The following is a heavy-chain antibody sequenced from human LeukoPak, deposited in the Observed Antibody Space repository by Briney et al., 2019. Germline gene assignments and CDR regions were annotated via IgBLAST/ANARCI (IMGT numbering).Heavy chain of an antibody. CDR1: GFTFSSYG. V-gene: IGHV3-33*08. CDR3: ARAMVRGTMSYYFDY. CDR2: TRYDGSNE. Sequence: PGRSLRLSCAASGFTFSSYGMHWVRQAPGKGLEWVAFTRYDGSNEYYADSVKGRFTISRDNSKSMLYLQMNSLRAEDTAVYYCARAMVRGTMSYYFDYWGQGTLVTVSS. J-gene: IGHJ4*02. D-gene: IGHD3-10*01.